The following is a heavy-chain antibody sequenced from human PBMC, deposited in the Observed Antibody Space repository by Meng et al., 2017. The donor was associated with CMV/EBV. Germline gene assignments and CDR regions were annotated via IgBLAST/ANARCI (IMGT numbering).Heavy chain of an antibody. J-gene: IGHJ6*02. CDR1: GFTSSSYS. CDR2: ISSSSSYI. D-gene: IGHD1-26*01. V-gene: IGHV3-21*01. CDR3: ARYAGATFAYYYYGMDV. Sequence: GESLKISCAASGFTSSSYSMNWVRQAPGKGLEWVSSISSSSSYIYYADSVKGRFTISRDNAKNSLYLQMNSLRAEDTAVYYCARYAGATFAYYYYGMDVWGQGTTVTVSS.